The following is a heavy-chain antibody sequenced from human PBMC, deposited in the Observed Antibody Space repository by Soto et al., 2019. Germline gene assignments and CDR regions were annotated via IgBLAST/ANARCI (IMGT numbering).Heavy chain of an antibody. V-gene: IGHV4-34*01. Sequence: ETLSLTCAVYGGSFSGYYWSWIRQPPGKGLEWIGEINHSGSTNYNPSLKSRVTISVHTSKNQFSLKLSSVTAADTAVYYCARGRGITIFGVVIRYNWFDPWGQGTLVTVSS. CDR1: GGSFSGYY. D-gene: IGHD3-3*01. J-gene: IGHJ5*02. CDR2: INHSGST. CDR3: ARGRGITIFGVVIRYNWFDP.